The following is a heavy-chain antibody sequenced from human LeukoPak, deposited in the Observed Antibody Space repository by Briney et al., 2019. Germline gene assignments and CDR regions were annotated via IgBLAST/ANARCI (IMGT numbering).Heavy chain of an antibody. CDR2: IYYSGST. V-gene: IGHV4-39*07. Sequence: PSETLSLTCTVSGGSISSSSYYWGWIRQPPGKGLEWIGSIYYSGSTYYNPSLKSRVTISVDKSKNQFSLKLSSVTAADTAVYYCARGAAAGNAEYFQHWGQGTLVTVSS. CDR3: ARGAAAGNAEYFQH. J-gene: IGHJ1*01. D-gene: IGHD6-13*01. CDR1: GGSISSSSYY.